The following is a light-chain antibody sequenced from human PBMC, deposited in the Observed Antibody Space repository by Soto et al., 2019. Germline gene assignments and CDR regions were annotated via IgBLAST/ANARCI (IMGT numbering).Light chain of an antibody. J-gene: IGKJ4*02. CDR1: QGISSY. CDR2: AAS. V-gene: IGKV1-8*01. Sequence: IQMTQSPSTLSGSVGDRVTITLRSSQGISSYLAWYQQKPGKAPKLLIYAASTLQSGVPSRFSGSGSGTDFTLTISCLQSEDFATYYCQQYYSYPLTFGGGTKVDIK. CDR3: QQYYSYPLT.